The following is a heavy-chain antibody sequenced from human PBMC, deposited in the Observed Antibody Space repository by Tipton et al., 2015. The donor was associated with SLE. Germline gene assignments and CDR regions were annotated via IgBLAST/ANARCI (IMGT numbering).Heavy chain of an antibody. D-gene: IGHD1-7*01. CDR2: IYTSGNT. V-gene: IGHV4-61*02. CDR3: ARVNWDFGRAFDI. CDR1: GDSISSGSYY. J-gene: IGHJ3*02. Sequence: LRLSCTVSGDSISSGSYYWSWIRQPAGKGLEWIERIYTSGNTNYNPSLKSRVTISVDTSKNQFSLKLNSVTAADAAVYYCARVNWDFGRAFDIWGQGTMVTVFS.